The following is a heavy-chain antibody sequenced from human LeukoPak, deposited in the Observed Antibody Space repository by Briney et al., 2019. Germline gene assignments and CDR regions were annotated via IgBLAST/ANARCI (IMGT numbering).Heavy chain of an antibody. Sequence: SETLSLTCTVSGYSISSGYYWGWIRQPPGKGLEWIGSIYHSGSTYYNPSLKCRVTISVDTSKNQFSLKLSSVTAADTAVYYCAREGTDDGGNYWGQGTLVTVSS. V-gene: IGHV4-38-2*02. D-gene: IGHD1-1*01. CDR3: AREGTDDGGNY. CDR2: IYHSGST. CDR1: GYSISSGYY. J-gene: IGHJ4*02.